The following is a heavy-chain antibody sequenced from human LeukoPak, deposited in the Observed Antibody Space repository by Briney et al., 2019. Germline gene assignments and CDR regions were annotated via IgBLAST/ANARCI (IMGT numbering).Heavy chain of an antibody. Sequence: ASVKVSCKASGGTFSSYAISWVRQAPGQGLEWMGGIIPIFGTANYAQKFQGRVTITADESTSTAYMELSSLRSEDTAVYYCARDRSGGSINPPFDYWGQGTLVTVSS. D-gene: IGHD1-26*01. CDR1: GGTFSSYA. V-gene: IGHV1-69*13. CDR3: ARDRSGGSINPPFDY. J-gene: IGHJ4*02. CDR2: IIPIFGTA.